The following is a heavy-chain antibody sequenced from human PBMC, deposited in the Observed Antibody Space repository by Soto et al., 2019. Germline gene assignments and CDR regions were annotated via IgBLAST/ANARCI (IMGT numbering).Heavy chain of an antibody. Sequence: GGSLRLSCAASGFTFSNYWMSWVRQAPGKGLEWLANIKEAGSEKYYVDSVKGRFTISRDNAKNSLYLQMNSLRAEDTAVYYCAKWLEPWGQGTLVTVSS. V-gene: IGHV3-7*02. CDR1: GFTFSNYW. CDR2: IKEAGSEK. D-gene: IGHD6-19*01. CDR3: AKWLEP. J-gene: IGHJ5*02.